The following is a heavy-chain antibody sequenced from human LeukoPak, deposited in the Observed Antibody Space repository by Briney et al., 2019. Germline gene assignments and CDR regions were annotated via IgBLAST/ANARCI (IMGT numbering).Heavy chain of an antibody. Sequence: RESGPALVKPTQTLTLTCAFSGFALSTSGMCVSWIHQPPGKALEWLARIDRDDDKYYSTSLKTRLTISKDTSKNQVVLTMTNMDPVDTATYYCARGGSYGDYWGQGTLVTVSS. CDR1: GFALSTSGMC. CDR3: ARGGSYGDY. CDR2: IDRDDDK. J-gene: IGHJ4*02. D-gene: IGHD1-26*01. V-gene: IGHV2-70*11.